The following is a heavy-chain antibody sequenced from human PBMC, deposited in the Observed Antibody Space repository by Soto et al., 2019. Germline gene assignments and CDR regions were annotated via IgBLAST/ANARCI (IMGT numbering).Heavy chain of an antibody. D-gene: IGHD6-6*01. V-gene: IGHV4-31*03. J-gene: IGHJ4*02. CDR3: ARAEYSSSSLLRY. Sequence: SETLSLTCTVSGGSISSGGYYWSWIRQHPGKGLEWIGYIYYSGSTYYNPSLKSRVTISVDTSKNQFSLKLSTVTAADTAVYYCARAEYSSSSLLRYWSQGTLVTVSS. CDR2: IYYSGST. CDR1: GGSISSGGYY.